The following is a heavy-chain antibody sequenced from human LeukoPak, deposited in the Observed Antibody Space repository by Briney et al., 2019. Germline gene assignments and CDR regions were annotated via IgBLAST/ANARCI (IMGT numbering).Heavy chain of an antibody. Sequence: PGGSLRLFCAASGFTFSGAWMSWVRQAPGQGLEWLGRIKTKTDGGTTDYVAPVKGRFTISRDDSKDTMYPQMNSLQSDDTAVYYCANIFGGNSHRSDYWGQGTLVTVSS. CDR3: ANIFGGNSHRSDY. J-gene: IGHJ4*02. V-gene: IGHV3-15*01. CDR2: IKTKTDGGTT. D-gene: IGHD4-23*01. CDR1: GFTFSGAW.